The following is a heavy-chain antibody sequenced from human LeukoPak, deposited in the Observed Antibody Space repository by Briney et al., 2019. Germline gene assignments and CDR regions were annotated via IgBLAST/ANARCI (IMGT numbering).Heavy chain of an antibody. V-gene: IGHV5-51*01. CDR3: ARQHYDYVWGSYRSYLFDY. CDR2: IYPGDSDT. J-gene: IGHJ4*02. D-gene: IGHD3-16*02. CDR1: EYSFTSYW. Sequence: GESLKISCKGSEYSFTSYWIGWVRQMPGNGLEWMGIIYPGDSDTRYSPSFQGQVTISADKSISTAYLQWSSLKASDTAMYYCARQHYDYVWGSYRSYLFDYWGQGTLVTVSS.